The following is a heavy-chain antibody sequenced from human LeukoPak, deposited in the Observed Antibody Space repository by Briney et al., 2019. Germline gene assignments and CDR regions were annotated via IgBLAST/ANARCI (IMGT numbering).Heavy chain of an antibody. J-gene: IGHJ4*02. CDR3: ARDEGGRGVIIGIDY. CDR1: GFTFSSYA. V-gene: IGHV3-30-3*01. CDR2: ISYDGSNK. Sequence: GGSLRLSCAASGFTFSSYAMHWVRQAPGKGLEWVAVISYDGSNKYYADSVKDRFTISRDNSKNTLYLQMNSLRAEDTAVYYCARDEGGRGVIIGIDYWGQGTLVTVSS. D-gene: IGHD3-10*01.